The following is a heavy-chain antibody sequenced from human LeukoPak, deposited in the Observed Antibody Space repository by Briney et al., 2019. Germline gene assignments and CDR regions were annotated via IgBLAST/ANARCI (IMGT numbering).Heavy chain of an antibody. CDR1: GFIFNKYG. D-gene: IGHD3-10*01. CDR3: AKEGYYYGSGSYYSPAAGFDY. Sequence: GGTLRLSCLASGFIFNKYGMSWVRPAPGKGLEWVSDISGSGGSTYYADSVKGRFTISRDNSKNTLYLQMNSLRAEDTAVYYCAKEGYYYGSGSYYSPAAGFDYWGQGTLVTVSS. J-gene: IGHJ4*02. CDR2: ISGSGGST. V-gene: IGHV3-23*01.